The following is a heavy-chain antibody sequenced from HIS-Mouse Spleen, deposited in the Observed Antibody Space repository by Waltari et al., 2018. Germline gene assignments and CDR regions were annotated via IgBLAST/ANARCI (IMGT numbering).Heavy chain of an antibody. D-gene: IGHD3-3*01. V-gene: IGHV4-4*07. CDR2: SYNSGSP. J-gene: IGHJ3*02. CDR3: ARDFHDFWSGYYGGDKKHDAFDI. CDR1: GGSISSYY. Sequence: QVQLQESGPGLVKPSETLSLTCTVSGGSISSYYWSWIRQPAGKGLEWIGRSYNSGSPNYPPSLKSRVTKSVDTSKNQFSLKLSSVTAADTAVYYCARDFHDFWSGYYGGDKKHDAFDIWGQGTMVTVSS.